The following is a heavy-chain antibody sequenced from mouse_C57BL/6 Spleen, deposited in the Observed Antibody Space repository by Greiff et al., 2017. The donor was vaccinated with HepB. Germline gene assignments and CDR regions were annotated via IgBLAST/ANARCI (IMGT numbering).Heavy chain of an antibody. D-gene: IGHD3-2*02. CDR1: GYTFTGYW. Sequence: QVTLKVSGAELMKPGASVKLSCKATGYTFTGYWIEWVKQRPGHGLEWIGEILPGSGSTNYNEKFKSKATFTADTSSNTAYMQLSSLTTEDSAIYYCARRQLRLPSDYWGQGTTLTVSS. V-gene: IGHV1-9*01. J-gene: IGHJ2*01. CDR2: ILPGSGST. CDR3: ARRQLRLPSDY.